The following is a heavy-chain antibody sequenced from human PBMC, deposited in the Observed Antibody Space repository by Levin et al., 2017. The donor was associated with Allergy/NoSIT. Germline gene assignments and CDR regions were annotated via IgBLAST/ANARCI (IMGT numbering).Heavy chain of an antibody. CDR3: TRGGQNYDILTGYYAGFDY. Sequence: GESLKISCTASGFTFGDYAMSWFRQAPGKGLEWVGFIGSKAYGGTTEYAASVKGRFTISRDDSKSIAYLQMNSLKTEDTAVYYCTRGGQNYDILTGYYAGFDYWGQGTLVTVSS. V-gene: IGHV3-49*03. J-gene: IGHJ4*02. D-gene: IGHD3-9*01. CDR1: GFTFGDYA. CDR2: IGSKAYGGTT.